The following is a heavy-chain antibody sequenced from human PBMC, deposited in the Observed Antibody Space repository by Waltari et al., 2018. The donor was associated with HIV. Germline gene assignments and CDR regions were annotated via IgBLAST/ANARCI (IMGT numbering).Heavy chain of an antibody. CDR1: GFTFSSYN. J-gene: IGHJ2*01. CDR3: ARRQAPYWYFDL. V-gene: IGHV3-21*02. CDR2: ISSSNNNV. Sequence: QLVEYGGGLALRLSCAASGFTFSSYNMNWVRQVPGKGLEWVSSISSSNNNVFYGDSVKGRFPISRDNAKKSLLLQMNSLRGEDTAIYYCARRQAPYWYFDLWGRGTLVTVSS.